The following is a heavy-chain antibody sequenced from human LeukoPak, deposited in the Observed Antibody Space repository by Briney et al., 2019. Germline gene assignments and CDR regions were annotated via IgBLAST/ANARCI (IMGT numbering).Heavy chain of an antibody. D-gene: IGHD6-19*01. Sequence: LPGGSLRLSCAGSEFTFSSYAMSWVRQAPGKGLEWVSAISGSGGSTYYADSVKGRFTISRDNSKNTLYLQMNSLRAEDTAVYYCAKDCGSGWYFPFDYWGQGTLVTVSS. CDR3: AKDCGSGWYFPFDY. J-gene: IGHJ4*02. CDR1: EFTFSSYA. V-gene: IGHV3-23*01. CDR2: ISGSGGST.